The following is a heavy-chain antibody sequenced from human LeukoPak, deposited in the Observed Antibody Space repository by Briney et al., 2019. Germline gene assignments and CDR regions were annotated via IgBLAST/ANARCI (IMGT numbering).Heavy chain of an antibody. CDR2: ISGSGGST. CDR1: QFTSIHYT. V-gene: IGHV3-23*01. Sequence: GGSLRLSCSPFQFTSIHYTISRIRQAPGKGLEWVSAISGSGGSTYYADSVKGRFTISRDNSKNTLYLQMNSLRAEDTAVFSCAKLPHSSGSNYCYYWGQGTLVTVSS. D-gene: IGHD6-19*01. CDR3: AKLPHSSGSNYCYY. J-gene: IGHJ4*02.